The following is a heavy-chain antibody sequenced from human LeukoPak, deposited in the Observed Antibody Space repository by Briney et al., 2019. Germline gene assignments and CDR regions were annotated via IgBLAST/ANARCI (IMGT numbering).Heavy chain of an antibody. Sequence: TETLSLTCAVYGGSFSGYYWSWIRQPPGKGLEWIGEINHSGSTNYNPSLKSRVTISVDTSKNQFSLKLSSVAAADTAVYYCARGLYYYGSGSYYLDYWGQGTLVTVSS. J-gene: IGHJ4*02. V-gene: IGHV4-34*01. CDR1: GGSFSGYY. D-gene: IGHD3-10*01. CDR2: INHSGST. CDR3: ARGLYYYGSGSYYLDY.